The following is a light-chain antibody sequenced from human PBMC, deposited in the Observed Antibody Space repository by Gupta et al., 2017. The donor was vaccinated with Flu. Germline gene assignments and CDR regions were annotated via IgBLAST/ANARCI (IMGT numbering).Light chain of an antibody. CDR1: SSDVGSYNL. CDR3: SSYAGSGTYV. J-gene: IGLJ1*01. V-gene: IGLV2-23*02. CDR2: EIT. Sequence: SALTPPAPLSGSPGQSITIPCTGTSSDVGSYNLVSLYQPHPGKVPQVMIYEITNRPSGVSNRFSGSKSGNTASLTISGLQAEDEADYFCSSYAGSGTYVFGTGTKVTVL.